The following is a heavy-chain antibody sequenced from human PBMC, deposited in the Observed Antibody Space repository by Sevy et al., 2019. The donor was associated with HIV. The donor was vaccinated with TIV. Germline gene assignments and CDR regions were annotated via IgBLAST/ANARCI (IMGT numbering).Heavy chain of an antibody. D-gene: IGHD6-25*01. Sequence: GGSLRLSCTASGFTFGDYALSWFRQAPGKGLEWVGIIRRNSYGGTAEYAASVKGRFTISRDDSKSLAFLQMNSLKTEDTAVYFCTRDLSGRYFYCYLDVWGKGTTVTVSS. CDR3: TRDLSGRYFYCYLDV. V-gene: IGHV3-49*03. CDR2: IRRNSYGGTA. J-gene: IGHJ6*03. CDR1: GFTFGDYA.